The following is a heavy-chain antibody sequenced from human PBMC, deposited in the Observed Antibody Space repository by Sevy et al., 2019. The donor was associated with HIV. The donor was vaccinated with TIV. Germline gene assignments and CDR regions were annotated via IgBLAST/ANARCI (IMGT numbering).Heavy chain of an antibody. CDR1: GFTFSTYA. CDR2: VSSDGSEI. D-gene: IGHD3-10*01. CDR3: ARDQPGSSDY. Sequence: GGSLRLSCAVTGFTFSTYAMHWVRQAPGKGLECVAIVSSDGSEINYADSVKGRFTISRDNSRNTLYLQMNSLRTEYTALYYCARDQPGSSDYWGQGTVVTVSS. J-gene: IGHJ4*02. V-gene: IGHV3-30-3*01.